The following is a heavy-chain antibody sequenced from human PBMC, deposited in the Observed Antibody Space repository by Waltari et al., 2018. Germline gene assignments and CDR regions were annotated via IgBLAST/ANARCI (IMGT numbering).Heavy chain of an antibody. D-gene: IGHD5-12*01. CDR1: GGSISSGSYY. CDR3: ARDPGDGYNYYFDY. Sequence: QVQLQESGPGLVKPSQTLSLTCTVPGGSISSGSYYWSWIRPPAGKGLEWIGRIYTSGSTNYNPSLKSRVTISVDTSKNQFSLKLSSVTAADTAVYYCARDPGDGYNYYFDYWGQGTLVTVSS. V-gene: IGHV4-61*02. CDR2: IYTSGST. J-gene: IGHJ4*02.